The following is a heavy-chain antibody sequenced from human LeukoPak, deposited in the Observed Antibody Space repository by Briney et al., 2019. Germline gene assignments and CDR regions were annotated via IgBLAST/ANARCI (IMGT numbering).Heavy chain of an antibody. D-gene: IGHD6-13*01. CDR1: GFTFDDYG. V-gene: IGHV3-20*04. J-gene: IGHJ4*02. CDR2: INWNGGST. Sequence: PGGSLRLSCAASGFTFDDYGMSWVRQAPGKGLEWVSGINWNGGSTGYADSVKGRFTISRDNAKISLYLQMNSLRAEDTALYYCVRFRGYSSSWYGPKAFDYWGQGTLVTVSS. CDR3: VRFRGYSSSWYGPKAFDY.